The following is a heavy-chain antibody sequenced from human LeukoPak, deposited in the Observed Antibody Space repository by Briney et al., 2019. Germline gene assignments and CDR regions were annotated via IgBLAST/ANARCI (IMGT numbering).Heavy chain of an antibody. J-gene: IGHJ6*03. CDR1: GYTFTSYD. Sequence: ASVKVSCKASGYTFTSYDINWVRQATGQGLKWMGWMNPNSGNTGYAQKFQGRVTMTRNTSISTAYMELSSLRSEDTAVYYCAREVRRVYDFWSGYRRRGMDVWGKGTTVTVSS. CDR2: MNPNSGNT. V-gene: IGHV1-8*01. CDR3: AREVRRVYDFWSGYRRRGMDV. D-gene: IGHD3-3*01.